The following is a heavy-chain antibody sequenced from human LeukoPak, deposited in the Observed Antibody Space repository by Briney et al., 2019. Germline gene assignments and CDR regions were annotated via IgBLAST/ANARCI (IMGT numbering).Heavy chain of an antibody. J-gene: IGHJ4*02. CDR2: TSTDGTIQ. CDR3: ARHRGPRLEWGYFDY. CDR1: GFTFSSYG. D-gene: IGHD3-3*01. V-gene: IGHV3-30*03. Sequence: GRSLRLSCAASGFTFSSYGMHWVRQAPGKGLEWVAVTSTDGTIQYHAGSVKGRFTISRDNSKNTLYLQMNSLRVEDTAVYHCARHRGPRLEWGYFDYWGQGTLVTVSS.